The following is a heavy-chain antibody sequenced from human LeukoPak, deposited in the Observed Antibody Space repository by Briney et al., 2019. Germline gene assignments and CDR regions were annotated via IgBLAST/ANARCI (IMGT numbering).Heavy chain of an antibody. D-gene: IGHD1-26*01. Sequence: SETLSLTCTVSGGTISRSYWSWIRQPPGKGLEWIAYIDCSGSTNYNPSLKSRLTISLDASKNQFSLKLISVTAADTAVYYCARDRRRDLLHAFDIWGQGTMVTVSS. V-gene: IGHV4-59*01. J-gene: IGHJ3*02. CDR3: ARDRRRDLLHAFDI. CDR2: IDCSGST. CDR1: GGTISRSY.